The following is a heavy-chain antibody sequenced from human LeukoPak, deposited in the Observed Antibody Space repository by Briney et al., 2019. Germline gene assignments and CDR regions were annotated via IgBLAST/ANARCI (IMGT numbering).Heavy chain of an antibody. CDR3: ARLEQQLDVRWSDP. Sequence: QAGGSLRLSCAASGFTVSSNYMSWVRQAPGKGLEWVSVIYSGGSTYYADSVKGRFTISRDNSKNTLYLQMNSLRAEDTAVYYCARLEQQLDVRWSDPWGQGTLVTVSS. D-gene: IGHD6-13*01. CDR1: GFTVSSNY. CDR2: IYSGGST. J-gene: IGHJ5*02. V-gene: IGHV3-53*01.